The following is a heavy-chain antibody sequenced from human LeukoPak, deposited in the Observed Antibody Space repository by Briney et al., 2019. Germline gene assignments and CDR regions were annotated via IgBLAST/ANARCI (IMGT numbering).Heavy chain of an antibody. CDR2: ISSNGGST. V-gene: IGHV3-64*01. CDR3: ARAYCGDDCALDY. Sequence: GGSLRLSCAASGFTFSNYVMHWVRQAPGKGLEYISAISSNGGSTEYANSVKGRFTISRDNSKDTLYLQMDSLRGEDMAVYYCARAYCGDDCALDYWGRGALVTVSS. D-gene: IGHD2-21*02. CDR1: GFTFSNYV. J-gene: IGHJ4*02.